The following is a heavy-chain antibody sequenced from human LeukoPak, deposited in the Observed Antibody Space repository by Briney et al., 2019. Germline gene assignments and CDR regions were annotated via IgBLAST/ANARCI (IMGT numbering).Heavy chain of an antibody. CDR3: ARAGQPYYPGDY. J-gene: IGHJ4*02. CDR2: IYYSGST. Sequence: SETLSLTCTVSGGSISSYYWSWIRQPPGKGLEWIGYIYYSGSTNYNPSLKSRVTISVDTSKNQFSLKLSSVTAADTAVYYCARAGQPYYPGDYWGQGTLVTVSS. CDR1: GGSISSYY. D-gene: IGHD3-22*01. V-gene: IGHV4-59*01.